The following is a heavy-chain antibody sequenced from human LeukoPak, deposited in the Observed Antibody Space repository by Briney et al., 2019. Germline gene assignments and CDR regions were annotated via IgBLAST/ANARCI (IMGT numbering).Heavy chain of an antibody. CDR1: GYTFTSYY. J-gene: IGHJ4*02. V-gene: IGHV1-46*01. CDR2: INPSGGST. D-gene: IGHD3-3*01. Sequence: ASVKVSCKASGYTFTSYYMHWVRQAPGQGLEWMGIINPSGGSTSYAQKFQGRVTMTRDTSISTAYMELSRLRSDDTAVYYCARSLWSGYYFDYWGQGTLVTVSS. CDR3: ARSLWSGYYFDY.